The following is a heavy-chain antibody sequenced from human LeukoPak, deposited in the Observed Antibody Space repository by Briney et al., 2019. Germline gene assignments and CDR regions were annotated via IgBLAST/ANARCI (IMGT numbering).Heavy chain of an antibody. D-gene: IGHD5-24*01. CDR3: AILNHPDGRVY. V-gene: IGHV5-51*01. CDR1: GYTFTTSW. J-gene: IGHJ4*02. Sequence: GESLRISCQGFGYTFTTSWIGGVRPLPGKGLEWMAIIYAGNSDTKYSPSFQGQVSISTDRSISTAYLQWSSLQASDTAIYFCAILNHPDGRVYWGQGTLVTVSS. CDR2: IYAGNSDT.